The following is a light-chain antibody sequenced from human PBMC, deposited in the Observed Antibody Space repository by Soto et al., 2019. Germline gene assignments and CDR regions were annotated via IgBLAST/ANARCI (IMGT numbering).Light chain of an antibody. CDR3: QQSYRTPYT. CDR2: AAS. CDR1: QSISSY. J-gene: IGKJ2*01. Sequence: DIQMTQSPSSLSASVGDRVTITCRASQSISSYLNWYQQKPGKAPKILIYAASSLQSGIPSRFRGRGSGTDFTLSISSLQPEDFATYYCQQSYRTPYTFGQGTKLQIK. V-gene: IGKV1-39*01.